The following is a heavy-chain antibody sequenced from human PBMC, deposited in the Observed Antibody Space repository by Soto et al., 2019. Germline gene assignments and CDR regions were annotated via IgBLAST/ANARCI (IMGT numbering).Heavy chain of an antibody. V-gene: IGHV3-30-3*01. CDR2: ISYDGSNR. CDR1: GFTFSSYA. D-gene: IGHD2-15*01. CDR3: ARDINKWSRHWFDP. J-gene: IGHJ5*02. Sequence: LRLSCAASGFTFSSYAMHWVRQAPGKGLEWVAVISYDGSNRYYADSVKGRFTISRDNSKNTLYLQMNSLRPEDTAVYYCARDINKWSRHWFDPWGQGTLVTVSS.